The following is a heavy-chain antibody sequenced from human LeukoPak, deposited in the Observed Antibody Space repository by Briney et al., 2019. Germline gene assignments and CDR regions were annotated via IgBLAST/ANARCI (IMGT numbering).Heavy chain of an antibody. CDR3: AKDSAFGGEDS. D-gene: IGHD3-16*01. V-gene: IGHV3-23*01. Sequence: PGGSLRLSCAASGFTFSNYAMSWVRQAPGKGLEWVSAISGSGVSTYYADSVKGRFTISRDNSKNTLFLQMNSLRAEDTAVYYCAKDSAFGGEDSWGQGTLVTVSS. CDR2: ISGSGVST. J-gene: IGHJ4*02. CDR1: GFTFSNYA.